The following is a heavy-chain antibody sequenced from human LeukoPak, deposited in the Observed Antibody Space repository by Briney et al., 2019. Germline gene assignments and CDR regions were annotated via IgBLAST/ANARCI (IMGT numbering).Heavy chain of an antibody. CDR1: GGSFSGYC. V-gene: IGHV4-34*01. J-gene: IGHJ5*02. CDR2: INHSGST. D-gene: IGHD2-15*01. Sequence: SETLSLTCAVYGGSFSGYCWSRIRQPPGKGLEWIGEINHSGSTNYNPSLKSRVTISVDTSKNQFSLKLSSVTAADTAVYYCARLVRLYNWFDPWGQGTLVTVSS. CDR3: ARLVRLYNWFDP.